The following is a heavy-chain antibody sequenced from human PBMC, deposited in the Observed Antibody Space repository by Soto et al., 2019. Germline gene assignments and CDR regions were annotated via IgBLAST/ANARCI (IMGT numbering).Heavy chain of an antibody. D-gene: IGHD6-25*01. V-gene: IGHV1-24*01. CDR2: FDPEDGET. CDR3: ATLSPRLDESFDY. J-gene: IGHJ4*02. CDR1: GYTLTELS. Sequence: ASVKVSCKVSGYTLTELSMHWVRQAPGKGLEWMGSFDPEDGETIYAQKFQGRVTMTEDTSTDTAYMELSSLRSEDTAVYYCATLSPRLDESFDYWGQGTLVTVSS.